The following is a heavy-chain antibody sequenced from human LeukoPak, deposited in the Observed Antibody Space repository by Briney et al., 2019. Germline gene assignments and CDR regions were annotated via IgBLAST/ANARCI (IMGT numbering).Heavy chain of an antibody. J-gene: IGHJ4*02. V-gene: IGHV1-8*01. CDR2: MSPKSGNT. D-gene: IGHD5-12*01. CDR3: ARRIRSVGLPFDY. Sequence: ASVKVSCKASGYTFTSYDFNWVRQASGQGFEWMGWMSPKSGNTGYAQKFQGRVTMTRDTSISTAYMELGSLRSEDTAVYYCARRIRSVGLPFDYWGQGTLVTVSS. CDR1: GYTFTSYD.